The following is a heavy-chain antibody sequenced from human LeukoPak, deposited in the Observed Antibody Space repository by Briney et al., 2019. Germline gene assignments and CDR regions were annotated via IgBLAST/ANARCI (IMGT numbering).Heavy chain of an antibody. CDR3: ARPEGGSWYNWFDP. D-gene: IGHD2-15*01. Sequence: ASVKVSCKASGYTFTSYGISWVRQAPGQGLEWMGWISAYNGNTNYAQKLQGRVTMTTDTSTSTAYMELRSLRSEDTAVYYCARPEGGSWYNWFDPWGQGTLVTVSS. CDR2: ISAYNGNT. CDR1: GYTFTSYG. V-gene: IGHV1-18*01. J-gene: IGHJ5*02.